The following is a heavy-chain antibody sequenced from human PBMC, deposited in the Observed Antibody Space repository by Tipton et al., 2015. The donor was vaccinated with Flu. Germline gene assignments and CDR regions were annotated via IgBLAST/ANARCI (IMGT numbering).Heavy chain of an antibody. Sequence: TLSLTCTVCGSSISSGSYYWSWIRQPAGKGLEWIGRIYTTGSTNYNRSLKSRVTISADTSKNKFSLELRSVTAADTAVYYCARIYYYGSGDYYLDSWGQGTLVTVSS. CDR2: IYTTGST. CDR1: GSSISSGSYY. J-gene: IGHJ4*02. V-gene: IGHV4-61*02. CDR3: ARIYYYGSGDYYLDS. D-gene: IGHD3-10*01.